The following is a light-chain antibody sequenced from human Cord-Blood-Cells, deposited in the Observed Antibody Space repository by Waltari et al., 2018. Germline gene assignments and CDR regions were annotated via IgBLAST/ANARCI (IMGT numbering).Light chain of an antibody. Sequence: QSALTQPASVSGSPGQSITISCTGTSSDVGGYNYVSWYQQHPGKAPTLMIYDVSKRPSGVSKRCSGSKSGNTASLTISGLQAEDEADYYCSSYTSSSTWVFGGGTKLTVL. CDR1: SSDVGGYNY. CDR2: DVS. CDR3: SSYTSSSTWV. J-gene: IGLJ3*02. V-gene: IGLV2-14*01.